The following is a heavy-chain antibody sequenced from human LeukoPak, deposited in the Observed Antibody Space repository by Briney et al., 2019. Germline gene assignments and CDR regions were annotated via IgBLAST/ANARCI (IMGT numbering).Heavy chain of an antibody. CDR2: IKEDGTDK. V-gene: IGHV3-7*01. J-gene: IGHJ4*02. CDR3: ARGGPTGALDY. Sequence: GGSLRLSCAASGFTFSSYWMPWVRQARGKGREWVANIKEDGTDKYYVDSVKGRFTISRDNAKNSLYLQMNSLRAEDTAVYSCARGGPTGALDYWGQGTLVTVSS. CDR1: GFTFSSYW. D-gene: IGHD7-27*01.